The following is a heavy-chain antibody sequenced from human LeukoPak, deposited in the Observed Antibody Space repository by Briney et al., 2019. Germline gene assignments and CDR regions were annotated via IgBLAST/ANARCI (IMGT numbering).Heavy chain of an antibody. Sequence: SETLSLTCTVSGGSISSYYWSWIRQPPGKGLEWIGYIYYSGSTNYNPSLKSRVTIPVDTSKNQFSLKLSSVTAADTAVYYCARRYCSSTSCYAGGGWFDPWGQGTLVTVSS. J-gene: IGHJ5*02. V-gene: IGHV4-59*08. CDR3: ARRYCSSTSCYAGGGWFDP. CDR2: IYYSGST. D-gene: IGHD2-2*01. CDR1: GGSISSYY.